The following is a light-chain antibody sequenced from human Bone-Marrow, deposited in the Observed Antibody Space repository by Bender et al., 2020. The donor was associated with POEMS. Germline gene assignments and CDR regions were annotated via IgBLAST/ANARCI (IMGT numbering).Light chain of an antibody. J-gene: IGLJ1*01. CDR3: SSYRTTTTRV. Sequence: QSVLTPPPSVSAAPGQKVTISCSGSSSNIGRNYVSWHQQLPGTAPKLLIYEHNKRPSGIPDRFSGSKAGSSATLGITGLQTGDEGDYYCSSYRTTTTRVFGTGTKVTVL. V-gene: IGLV1-51*02. CDR2: EHN. CDR1: SSNIGRNY.